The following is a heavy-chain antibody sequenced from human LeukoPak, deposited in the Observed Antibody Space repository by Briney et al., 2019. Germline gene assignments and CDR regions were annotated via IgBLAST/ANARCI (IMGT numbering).Heavy chain of an antibody. Sequence: SETLSLTCTVSGGSISSSSYFWSWIRQPPGKGLEWIGSIYYTGSTYHNPSLKSRVTISVDTSKNQFFLKLSSVTAADTAVYYCVTMFYSSGRCQWFDPWGQGTLVTVSS. V-gene: IGHV4-39*01. D-gene: IGHD6-19*01. CDR3: VTMFYSSGRCQWFDP. CDR2: IYYTGST. J-gene: IGHJ5*02. CDR1: GGSISSSSYF.